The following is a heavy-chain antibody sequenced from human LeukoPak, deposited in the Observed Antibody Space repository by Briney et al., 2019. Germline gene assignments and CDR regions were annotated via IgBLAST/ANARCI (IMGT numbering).Heavy chain of an antibody. CDR2: IYHSGST. D-gene: IGHD6-13*01. Sequence: PSQTLSLTCTVSGGSTSSGGYYWSWIRQPPGKGLEWIGYIYHSGSTYYNPSLKSRVTISVDRSKNQFSLKLSSVTAADTAVYYCARSLAAAGFLYYYYYYMDVWGKGTTVTVSS. CDR3: ARSLAAAGFLYYYYYYMDV. CDR1: GGSTSSGGYY. J-gene: IGHJ6*03. V-gene: IGHV4-30-2*01.